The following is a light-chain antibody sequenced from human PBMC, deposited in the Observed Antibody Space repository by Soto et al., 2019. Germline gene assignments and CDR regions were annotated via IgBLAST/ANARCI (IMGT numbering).Light chain of an antibody. CDR2: AAS. Sequence: DIHLTQSPSSLSASVGYIFTITCRASQSISSYLNWYQQKKGKVPKLLIYAASSLQSGVPSRLSGSGYGTDLTITISSMQTEDFETYYCQQSYSSPRTFGQGTKVDIK. J-gene: IGKJ1*01. CDR3: QQSYSSPRT. V-gene: IGKV1-39*01. CDR1: QSISSY.